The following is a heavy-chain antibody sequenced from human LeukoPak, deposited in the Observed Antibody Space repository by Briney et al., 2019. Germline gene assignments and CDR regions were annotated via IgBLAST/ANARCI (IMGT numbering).Heavy chain of an antibody. CDR1: GYSFTSYW. CDR3: ARGASWYWFDP. J-gene: IGHJ5*02. D-gene: IGHD1-26*01. V-gene: IGHV5-51*01. Sequence: GESLKISFKGSGYSFTSYWIAWVRQMPGKGLEWMGIIYPGDSNTRYSPSFQGQVTISADKSVSTAYLQWSSLKASDTAIYYCARGASWYWFDPWGQGTLVTVSS. CDR2: IYPGDSNT.